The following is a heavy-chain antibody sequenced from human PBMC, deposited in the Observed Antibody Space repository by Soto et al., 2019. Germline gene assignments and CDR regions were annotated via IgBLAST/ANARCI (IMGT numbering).Heavy chain of an antibody. CDR2: IYWDDSK. J-gene: IGHJ4*02. CDR1: GFSLSTNGVG. D-gene: IGHD3-16*01. V-gene: IGHV2-5*02. Sequence: QITLKESGPTLVKPTQTLTLTCTFSGFSLSTNGVGVGWIRQPPGKALEWLALIYWDDSKEYSPSLRSRLTITKDTSKNLVVLTMTNMDPVDTATYYCAHKGGGDRILDFWGQGTLVTVSS. CDR3: AHKGGGDRILDF.